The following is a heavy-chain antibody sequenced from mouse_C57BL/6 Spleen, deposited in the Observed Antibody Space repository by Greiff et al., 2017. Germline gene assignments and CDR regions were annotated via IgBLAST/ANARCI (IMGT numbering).Heavy chain of an antibody. CDR2: FYPGSGSI. Sequence: VQLVESGPELVKPGASVKISCKASGYTFTEYTIHWVKQRSGQGLEWIGWFYPGSGSIKSNEKFKDKATLTADKSSSTVYMELSRLTSEDSAVYFCARHEHYENPWFAYWGQGTLVTVSA. D-gene: IGHD2-4*01. V-gene: IGHV1-62-2*01. CDR3: ARHEHYENPWFAY. CDR1: GYTFTEYT. J-gene: IGHJ3*01.